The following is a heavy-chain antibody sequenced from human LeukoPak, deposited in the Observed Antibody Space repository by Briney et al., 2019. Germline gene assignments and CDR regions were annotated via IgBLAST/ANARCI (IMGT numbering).Heavy chain of an antibody. CDR3: ARDPYGSGYYYGNFDY. Sequence: GGSLRLSCAASGFTFSSYAMHWVRQAPGKGLEWVAVISYDGSNKYYADSVKGRFTISRDNSKNTLYLQMNSLRAEDTAVYYCARDPYGSGYYYGNFDYWGQGTLVTVSS. V-gene: IGHV3-30*04. CDR1: GFTFSSYA. J-gene: IGHJ4*02. D-gene: IGHD3-22*01. CDR2: ISYDGSNK.